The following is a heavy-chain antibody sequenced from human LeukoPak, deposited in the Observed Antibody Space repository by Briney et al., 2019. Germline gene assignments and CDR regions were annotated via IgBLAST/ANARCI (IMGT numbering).Heavy chain of an antibody. V-gene: IGHV3-11*01. J-gene: IGHJ4*02. D-gene: IGHD4-17*01. Sequence: SGGSLRLSCAASGFTFSDYYMSWIRQAPGKGLEWVSYISSSGNIIYYADSVKGRFTVSRDNAKNSLFLQMNSLRAEDTAVYYCVRPNYGDYGRPANFDYWGQGTLVTVSS. CDR1: GFTFSDYY. CDR3: VRPNYGDYGRPANFDY. CDR2: ISSSGNII.